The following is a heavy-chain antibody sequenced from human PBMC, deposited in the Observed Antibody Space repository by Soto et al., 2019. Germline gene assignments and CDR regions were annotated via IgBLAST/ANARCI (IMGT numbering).Heavy chain of an antibody. CDR1: GFTFSSYS. CDR3: ARVGNGIQLWLTDAFDI. Sequence: GGSLRLSCAASGFTFSSYSMNWVRQAPGKGLEWVSSISSSSSYIYYADSVKGRFTISRDNAKNSLYLQMNSLRAEDTAVYYCARVGNGIQLWLTDAFDIWGQGTMVTVSS. CDR2: ISSSSSYI. V-gene: IGHV3-21*04. J-gene: IGHJ3*02. D-gene: IGHD5-18*01.